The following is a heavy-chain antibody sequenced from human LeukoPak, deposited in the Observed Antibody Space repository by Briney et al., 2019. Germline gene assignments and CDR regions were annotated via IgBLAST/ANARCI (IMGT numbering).Heavy chain of an antibody. J-gene: IGHJ5*02. D-gene: IGHD3-3*01. CDR1: GGSSSSGDYY. CDR3: ARAPYDFWSGYRGRWFDP. CDR2: IYYSGST. Sequence: PSETLSLTCTVSGGSSSSGDYYWSWIRQPPGKGLEGIGYIYYSGSTYYNPSLKSRVTISVDTSKNQFSLKLSSVTAADTAVYYCARAPYDFWSGYRGRWFDPWGQGTLVTVSS. V-gene: IGHV4-30-4*08.